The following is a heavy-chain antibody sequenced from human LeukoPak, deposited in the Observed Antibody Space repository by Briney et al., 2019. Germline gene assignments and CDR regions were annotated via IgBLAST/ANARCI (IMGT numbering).Heavy chain of an antibody. CDR1: GFTFSDYS. J-gene: IGHJ5*02. V-gene: IGHV3-21*01. D-gene: IGHD5-18*01. CDR2: ISSTSSYI. Sequence: GGSLRLSCAASGFTFSDYSMHWVRQAPGEGLEWVSTISSTSSYIYSADSLKGRFTISRDNAKNSLYLQMSTLRAGDTAVYYCARGQLWQTGWFDPWGQGTLVTVSS. CDR3: ARGQLWQTGWFDP.